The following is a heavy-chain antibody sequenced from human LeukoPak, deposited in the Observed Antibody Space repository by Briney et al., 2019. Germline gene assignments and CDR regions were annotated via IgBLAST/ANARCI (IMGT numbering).Heavy chain of an antibody. CDR1: GFMFSDYW. V-gene: IGHV3-7*01. Sequence: PGRSLRLSCAASGFMFSDYWMYWARQAPGKGLEWVARIKDDGSVISYGDSVKGRFTVSRDNAKSSLFLQMNTLRDEDTAVYYCARGPLIKAAGAFWGQGTLVTVSS. J-gene: IGHJ4*02. D-gene: IGHD3-10*01. CDR2: IKDDGSVI. CDR3: ARGPLIKAAGAF.